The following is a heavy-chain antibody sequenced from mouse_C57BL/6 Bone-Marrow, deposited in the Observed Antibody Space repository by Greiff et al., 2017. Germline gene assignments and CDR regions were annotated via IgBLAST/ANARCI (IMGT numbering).Heavy chain of an antibody. J-gene: IGHJ3*01. D-gene: IGHD1-1*01. CDR2: INPSNGGT. CDR3: ARYPPYYGSSYDWFAY. Sequence: QVQLQQPGTELVKPGASVKLSCKASGYTFTSYWMHWVKQRPGQGLEWIGNINPSNGGTNYTEKFKSKATLTVDKSSSTAYMQLSGLTSEDCAIYYCARYPPYYGSSYDWFAYWGQGTLVTVSA. V-gene: IGHV1-53*01. CDR1: GYTFTSYW.